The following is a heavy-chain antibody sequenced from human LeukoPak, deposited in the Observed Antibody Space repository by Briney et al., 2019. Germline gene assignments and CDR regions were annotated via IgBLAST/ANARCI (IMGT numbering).Heavy chain of an antibody. CDR3: ARDGAYSSGWYLDY. D-gene: IGHD6-19*01. CDR1: GGSISNTIYY. J-gene: IGHJ4*02. CDR2: IFYSGST. Sequence: SETLSLTCTVSGGSISNTIYYWGWIRQPPGKGLQWIGSIFYSGSTYYNPSLKSRVTISVDTSKNQFSLKLSSVTAADTAVYYCARDGAYSSGWYLDYWGQGTLVTVSS. V-gene: IGHV4-39*07.